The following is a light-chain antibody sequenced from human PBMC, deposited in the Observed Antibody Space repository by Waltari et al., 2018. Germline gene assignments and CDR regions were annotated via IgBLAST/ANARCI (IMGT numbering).Light chain of an antibody. Sequence: QSALTQPASVSGSPGQSITISCTGSSSDIGIYNLVSWYQHHPGKVPKLIIYEVSERPSGVSGRFSCSKSGNTASLTLSDLQPEDGADYYCCSYAGDSTYVFGTGTKVTVL. V-gene: IGLV2-23*02. CDR3: CSYAGDSTYV. CDR1: SSDIGIYNL. J-gene: IGLJ1*01. CDR2: EVS.